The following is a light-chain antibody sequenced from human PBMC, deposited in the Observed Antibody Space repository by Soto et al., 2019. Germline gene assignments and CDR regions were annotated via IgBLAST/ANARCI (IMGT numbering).Light chain of an antibody. J-gene: IGKJ1*01. CDR2: DAS. Sequence: DIQMTQSPSTLSASVGDRVTITCRASQNIDDYLAWYQQKPGKAPKLLIYDASNLQSGVPSRFSGSGSGTDFTLNISGLQPEDFATYFCLQDFNYPWTFGQGTKVDIK. CDR1: QNIDDY. CDR3: LQDFNYPWT. V-gene: IGKV1-5*01.